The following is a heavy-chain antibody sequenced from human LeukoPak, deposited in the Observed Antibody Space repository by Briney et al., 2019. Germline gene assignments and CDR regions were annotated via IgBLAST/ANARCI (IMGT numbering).Heavy chain of an antibody. CDR2: IVPILGTP. CDR1: GVTFSTYA. J-gene: IGHJ2*01. V-gene: IGHV1-69*01. Sequence: ASVKVSCKASGVTFSTYAISWVRQAPGQGLEWMGGIVPILGTPSYAQKFQGRVTITADESTSTAFMELSSRRADDTAVYYCASNLWFRGGDYWYFALWGRGTLVTVSS. CDR3: ASNLWFRGGDYWYFAL. D-gene: IGHD3-10*01.